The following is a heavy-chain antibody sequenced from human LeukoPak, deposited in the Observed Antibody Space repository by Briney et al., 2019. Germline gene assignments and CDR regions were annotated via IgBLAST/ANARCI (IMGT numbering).Heavy chain of an antibody. CDR1: GFTFDDYA. D-gene: IGHD6-19*01. J-gene: IGHJ4*02. CDR3: AKGRSWQWLGGPFDY. V-gene: IGHV3-9*01. CDR2: ISWNSGSI. Sequence: PGRSLRLSCAASGFTFDDYAMHWVRQAPGKGLEWVSGISWNSGSIGYADSVKGRFAISRDNAKNSLYLQMNSLRAEDTALYYCAKGRSWQWLGGPFDYWGQGTLVTVSS.